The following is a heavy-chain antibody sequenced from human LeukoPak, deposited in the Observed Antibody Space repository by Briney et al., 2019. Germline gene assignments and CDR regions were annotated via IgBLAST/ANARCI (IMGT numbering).Heavy chain of an antibody. CDR3: ASLGVTTREYFDY. D-gene: IGHD4-17*01. Sequence: GGSLRLSCAASGFSFSSYEMNWVRQAPGKGLEWVSYISSSGSTIYYADSVKGRFTISRDNAKNSLYLQMNSLRAEDTAVYYCASLGVTTREYFDYWGQGTLVTVSS. CDR1: GFSFSSYE. J-gene: IGHJ4*02. CDR2: ISSSGSTI. V-gene: IGHV3-48*03.